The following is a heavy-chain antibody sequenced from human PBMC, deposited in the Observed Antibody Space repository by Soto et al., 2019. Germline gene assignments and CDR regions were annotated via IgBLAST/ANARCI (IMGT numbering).Heavy chain of an antibody. CDR3: ARVESVGAIPNFDY. CDR1: GFTLVDYG. J-gene: IGHJ4*02. D-gene: IGHD1-26*01. Sequence: EVQLVESGGGVVRPGGSLRLSCEASGFTLVDYGRSWVGQAPGKGLEWVSGINWNGGSTGYADSVKGRFTISRDNAKNSLYLQMNSLRAEDTALYYCARVESVGAIPNFDYWGQGTLVTVSS. V-gene: IGHV3-20*04. CDR2: INWNGGST.